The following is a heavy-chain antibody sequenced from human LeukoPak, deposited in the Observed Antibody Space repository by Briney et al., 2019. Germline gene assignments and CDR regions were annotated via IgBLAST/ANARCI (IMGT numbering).Heavy chain of an antibody. CDR2: ISGGGSST. Sequence: PGGSLRLSCAASGVNFSSFAMSWVRQAPGKGLQWVSTISGGGSSTYYADSVKGRFTISRDNSKNTLHLHMISLRAEDTAVYYCARSFFYGSGSYSLYYFDYWGQGTLVTVSS. J-gene: IGHJ4*02. CDR1: GVNFSSFA. D-gene: IGHD3-10*01. V-gene: IGHV3-23*01. CDR3: ARSFFYGSGSYSLYYFDY.